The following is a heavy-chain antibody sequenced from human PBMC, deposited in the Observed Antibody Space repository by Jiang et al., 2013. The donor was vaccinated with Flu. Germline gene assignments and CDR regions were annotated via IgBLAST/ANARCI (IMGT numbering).Heavy chain of an antibody. V-gene: IGHV1-69*04. D-gene: IGHD3-9*01. CDR3: ARDPHYDILTGYYMSDY. CDR1: GGTFSSYT. Sequence: SGAEVKKPGSSVKVSCKASGGTFSSYTISWVRQAPGQGLEWMGRIIPILGIANYAQKFQGRVTITADKSTSTAYMELSSLRSEDTAVYYCARDPHYDILTGYYMSDYWGQGTLATVSS. CDR2: IIPILGIA. J-gene: IGHJ4*02.